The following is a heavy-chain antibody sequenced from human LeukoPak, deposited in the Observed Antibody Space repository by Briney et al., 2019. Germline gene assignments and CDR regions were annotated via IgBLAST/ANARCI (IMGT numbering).Heavy chain of an antibody. D-gene: IGHD3-3*01. CDR2: IYYSGST. CDR3: ARDFYDFWSGTNQNWFDP. V-gene: IGHV4-39*07. J-gene: IGHJ5*02. CDR1: GFTFSSYS. Sequence: GSLRLSCAASGFTFSSYSMNWVRQPPGKGLEWIGSIYYSGSTYYNPSLKSRVTISVDTSKNQFSLKLSSVTAADTAVYYCARDFYDFWSGTNQNWFDPWGQGTLVTVSS.